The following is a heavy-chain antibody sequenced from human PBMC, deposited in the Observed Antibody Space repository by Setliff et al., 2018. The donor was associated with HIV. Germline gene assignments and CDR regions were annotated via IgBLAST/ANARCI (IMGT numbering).Heavy chain of an antibody. D-gene: IGHD2-21*02. Sequence: SETLSLTCSVSGGSVSSVNYYWSWIRQAAGKGLEWIGRIYTRGNTNYNPSLRSRVTMSVDTSKNQFSLKVTSVTAADTAVYYCTRDLWGDDYYYNNMDVWGKGTTVTVSS. CDR3: TRDLWGDDYYYNNMDV. V-gene: IGHV4-61*02. CDR1: GGSVSSVNYY. J-gene: IGHJ6*03. CDR2: IYTRGNT.